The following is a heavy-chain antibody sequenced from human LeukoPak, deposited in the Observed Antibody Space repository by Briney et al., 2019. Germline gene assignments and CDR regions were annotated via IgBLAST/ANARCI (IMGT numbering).Heavy chain of an antibody. CDR1: GFTLSEHY. CDR3: AKVSDSTGYSYEY. J-gene: IGHJ4*02. V-gene: IGHV3-72*01. D-gene: IGHD3-22*01. CDR2: SRNKAKSYTT. Sequence: GGSLRLSCATSGFTLSEHYVDWVRQGPGKGLKRGGRSRNKAKSYTTEYAASAKGRFTISRDDSQNSVYLQMNSLRSEDTAVYSCAKVSDSTGYSYEYWGQGTLVTVSS.